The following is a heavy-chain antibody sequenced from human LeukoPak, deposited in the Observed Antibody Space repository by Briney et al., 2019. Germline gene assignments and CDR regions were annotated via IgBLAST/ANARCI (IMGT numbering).Heavy chain of an antibody. V-gene: IGHV4-4*02. CDR2: NYHSGST. J-gene: IGHJ4*02. CDR3: ARAIQLWLADYFDY. D-gene: IGHD5-18*01. Sequence: SGTLSLTFAVSGGYLSSSNWWRWVRKPPGKGLEGIGENYHSGSTNYNPALKSRVTISVDKSKNQFSLKLNSVTAADTAVYYCARAIQLWLADYFDYWGTGTMVTVAS. CDR1: GGYLSSSNW.